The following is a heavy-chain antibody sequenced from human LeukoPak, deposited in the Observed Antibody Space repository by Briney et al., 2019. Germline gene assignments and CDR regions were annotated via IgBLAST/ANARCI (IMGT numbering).Heavy chain of an antibody. J-gene: IGHJ4*02. D-gene: IGHD1-26*01. CDR2: ISAYNGNT. CDR1: GYTFTSYG. V-gene: IGHV1-18*01. CDR3: ARDVVGATYRYNFDH. Sequence: GASVKVSCKASGYTFTSYGISWVRQAPGQGLEWMGWISAYNGNTNYAQKLQGRVTMTTDTSTSTAYMELRSLRSDDTAVYYCARDVVGATYRYNFDHWGQGTLVTVSS.